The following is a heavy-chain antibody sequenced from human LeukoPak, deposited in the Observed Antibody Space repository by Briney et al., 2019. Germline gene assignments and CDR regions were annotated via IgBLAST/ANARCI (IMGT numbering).Heavy chain of an antibody. CDR2: IYYTGST. CDR1: GGSFSGFY. CDR3: AKTNYYDTTDDKPYTTHFDY. V-gene: IGHV4-59*01. J-gene: IGHJ4*02. Sequence: SETLSLTCAVYGGSFSGFYWSWIRQPPGKGLEWIGYIYYTGSTNYNPSLKSRVTISVDTSKNQFSLKLSSVTAADTAVYYCAKTNYYDTTDDKPYTTHFDYWGQGALVTVSS. D-gene: IGHD3-22*01.